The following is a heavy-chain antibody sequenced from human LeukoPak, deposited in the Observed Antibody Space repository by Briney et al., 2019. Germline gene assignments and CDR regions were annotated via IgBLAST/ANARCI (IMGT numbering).Heavy chain of an antibody. CDR2: ISSSSYI. CDR1: GFTFSSYS. D-gene: IGHD3-22*01. V-gene: IGHV3-21*01. CDR3: ARDQDYDSSGTSSGDY. Sequence: GGSLRLSCAASGFTFSSYSMNWVRQAPGKGLEWVSSISSSSYIYYADTVKGRFTISRDNAKNSLYLQMNSLRDEDTAVYYCARDQDYDSSGTSSGDYWGQGPLVTVSS. J-gene: IGHJ4*02.